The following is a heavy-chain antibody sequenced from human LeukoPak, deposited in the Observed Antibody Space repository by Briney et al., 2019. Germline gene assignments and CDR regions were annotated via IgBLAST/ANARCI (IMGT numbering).Heavy chain of an antibody. CDR2: IYHSGST. V-gene: IGHV4-4*07. Sequence: SETLSLTCTVSGGSISSYYWSWIRQPAGKGLEWIGSIYHSGSTYYNPSLKSRVTISVDTSKNQFSLKLSSVTAADTAVYYCARVSYDSSGYHPLRYYYYYMDVWGKGTTVTVSS. CDR3: ARVSYDSSGYHPLRYYYYYMDV. J-gene: IGHJ6*03. D-gene: IGHD3-22*01. CDR1: GGSISSYY.